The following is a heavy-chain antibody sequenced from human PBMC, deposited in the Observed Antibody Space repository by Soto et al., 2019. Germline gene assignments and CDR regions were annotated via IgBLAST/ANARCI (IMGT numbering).Heavy chain of an antibody. J-gene: IGHJ3*02. CDR1: GDSVSSNTAA. Sequence: SQTLSLTCAISGDSVSSNTAAWSWIRQSPSRGLEWLGRTYYRSKWFNGYALSVKSRITINPDTSKNQFSLQLNSVTPEDTALYYCSMDQEVGNAFDIWGQGILVTVSS. D-gene: IGHD1-1*01. CDR2: TYYRSKWFN. CDR3: SMDQEVGNAFDI. V-gene: IGHV6-1*01.